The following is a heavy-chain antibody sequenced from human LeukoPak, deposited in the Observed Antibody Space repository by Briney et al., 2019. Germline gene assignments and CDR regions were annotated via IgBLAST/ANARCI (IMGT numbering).Heavy chain of an antibody. J-gene: IGHJ6*02. V-gene: IGHV3-23*01. CDR3: AKKEQLVQFVYYYYGMDV. CDR2: ISGSGGST. CDR1: GFTFSSYA. Sequence: PGGSLRLSCAASGFTFSSYAMSWVRQAPGKGLEWVSAISGSGGSTYYADSVKGRFTISRDNSKNTLYLQMNSLRAEDTAVYYCAKKEQLVQFVYYYYGMDVWGQGTTVTVSS. D-gene: IGHD6-13*01.